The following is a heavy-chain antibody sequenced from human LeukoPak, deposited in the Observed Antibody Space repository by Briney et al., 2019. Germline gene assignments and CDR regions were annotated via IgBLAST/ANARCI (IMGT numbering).Heavy chain of an antibody. CDR1: GYTFTSTG. CDR2: VSAYNGNT. J-gene: IGHJ3*02. Sequence: ASVKVSCKASGYTFTSTGICWVRQAPGQGLEWMGWVSAYNGNTNYAQKFRGRVTMTIDTSTNTAYMELRSLRSDDTAVYFCARVWTTVTTSAFDIWGQGTMVTVSS. V-gene: IGHV1-18*01. CDR3: ARVWTTVTTSAFDI. D-gene: IGHD4-17*01.